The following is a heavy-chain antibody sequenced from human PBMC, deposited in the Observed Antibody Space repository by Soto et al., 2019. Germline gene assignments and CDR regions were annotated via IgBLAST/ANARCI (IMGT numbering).Heavy chain of an antibody. J-gene: IGHJ4*02. Sequence: GASVKVSCKASGYTFTGYYMHWVRQAPGQGLEWMGWINPSGYGTSYAQKFQGRVTMTRDTSTSTFYMELSSMRSEDTAVYFCARDGVVVPSALYYFDYWGQGTLVTVSS. CDR2: INPSGYGT. V-gene: IGHV1-46*01. D-gene: IGHD2-2*01. CDR1: GYTFTGYY. CDR3: ARDGVVVPSALYYFDY.